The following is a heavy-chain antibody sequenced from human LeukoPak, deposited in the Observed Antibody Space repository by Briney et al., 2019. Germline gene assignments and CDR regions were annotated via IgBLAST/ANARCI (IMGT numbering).Heavy chain of an antibody. D-gene: IGHD3-22*01. CDR1: GFSFSDSV. CDR2: IKQDGSEK. Sequence: GRSLRLSCVASGFSFSDSVIHWVRQAPGKGLEWVANIKQDGSEKYYVDSVKGRFTISRDNAKNPLYLQMNSLRAEDTAVYYCARDSFSSGSNYYYYGMDVWGQGTTVTVSS. V-gene: IGHV3-7*03. J-gene: IGHJ6*02. CDR3: ARDSFSSGSNYYYYGMDV.